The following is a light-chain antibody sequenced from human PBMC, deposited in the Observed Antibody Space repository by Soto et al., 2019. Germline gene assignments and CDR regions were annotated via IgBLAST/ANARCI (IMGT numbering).Light chain of an antibody. CDR3: CSYSGRSTFV. CDR2: EVD. V-gene: IGLV2-23*02. J-gene: IGLJ1*01. Sequence: QSVLTQPASVSGSPGQSITVSCTGASCDVGNYKFVSWYQQHPGKAPKLIIFEVDKRHSGVSDRFSGSKSGNTASLTVSGLQAEDEADYYCCSYSGRSTFVFGTGTKVTAL. CDR1: SCDVGNYKF.